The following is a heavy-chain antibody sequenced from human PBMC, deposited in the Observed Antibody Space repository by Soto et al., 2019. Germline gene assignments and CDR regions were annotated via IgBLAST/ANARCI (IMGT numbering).Heavy chain of an antibody. J-gene: IGHJ3*02. D-gene: IGHD3-3*01. CDR1: GFTFSSYW. V-gene: IGHV3-7*05. CDR2: IKQDGSEK. Sequence: GGSLRLSCAASGFTFSSYWMSWVRQAPGKGLEWVANIKQDGSEKYYVDSVKGRFTISRDNAKNSLYLQMNSLRAEDTAVYYRARDRPPRAHYYYFWSGDPGLDSFDIWGQGTRVTVSS. CDR3: ARDRPPRAHYYYFWSGDPGLDSFDI.